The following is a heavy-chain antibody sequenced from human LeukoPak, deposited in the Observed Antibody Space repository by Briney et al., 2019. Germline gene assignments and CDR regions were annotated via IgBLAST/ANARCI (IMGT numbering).Heavy chain of an antibody. CDR2: IYHSGST. CDR1: GGSISSGDYY. Sequence: PSQTLSLTCTVSGGSISSGDYYWSWIRQPPGKGLEWIGYIYHSGSTYYNPSLKSRVTISVDRSKNQFSLKLSSVTAADTAVYYCARGPGATPGAFDIWGQGTMVTVSS. D-gene: IGHD1-26*01. CDR3: ARGPGATPGAFDI. V-gene: IGHV4-30-4*01. J-gene: IGHJ3*02.